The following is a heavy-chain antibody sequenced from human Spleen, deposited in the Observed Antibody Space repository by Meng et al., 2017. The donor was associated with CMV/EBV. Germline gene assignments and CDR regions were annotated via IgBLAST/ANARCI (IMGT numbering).Heavy chain of an antibody. V-gene: IGHV1-2*02. CDR3: ARDNNWGPDY. CDR1: GYTFTDYY. Sequence: ASVKVSCKASGYTFTDYYMHWVRQAPGRGLEWMGWINPNTGGTNYAQKFQGRVTMTRDASINTGYMELTRLTSDDTAVYYCARDNNWGPDYWGQGTLVTVSS. J-gene: IGHJ4*02. CDR2: INPNTGGT. D-gene: IGHD7-27*01.